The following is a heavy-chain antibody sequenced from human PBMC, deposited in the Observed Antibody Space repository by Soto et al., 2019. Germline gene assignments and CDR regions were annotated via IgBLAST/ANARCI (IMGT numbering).Heavy chain of an antibody. CDR2: ISSSGSTI. D-gene: IGHD2-2*01. J-gene: IGHJ6*02. CDR3: ARGEVPADYYYYGMDV. V-gene: IGHV3-48*03. CDR1: GFTFSSYE. Sequence: EVQLVESGGGLVQPGGSLRLSCAASGFTFSSYEMNWVRQAPGKGLEWVSYISSSGSTIYYADSVKGRFTISRDNAKNSLYLQMNSLRAEDTAVYYCARGEVPADYYYYGMDVWGQGTTVTVSS.